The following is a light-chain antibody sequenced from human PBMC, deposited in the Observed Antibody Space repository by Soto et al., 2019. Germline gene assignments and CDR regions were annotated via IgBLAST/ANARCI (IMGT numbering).Light chain of an antibody. J-gene: IGKJ2*03. CDR2: GAS. CDR3: QHYNNWPPYS. CDR1: QDVSSN. V-gene: IGKV3-15*01. Sequence: ETVMTQSPATLSVSQGESATLSCRASQDVSSNLAWFHHKPGQTPPLVLYGASKRSTGIPARCSGSGSGRHFTLTISSLQSEDFGVYYCQHYNNWPPYSFGQGTKVDIK.